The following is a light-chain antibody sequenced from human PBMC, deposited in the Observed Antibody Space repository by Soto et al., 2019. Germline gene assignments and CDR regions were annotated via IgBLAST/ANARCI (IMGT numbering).Light chain of an antibody. CDR3: QQYVSTPLT. J-gene: IGKJ4*01. CDR2: GAS. Sequence: ETLMTQSPATLSASPGERVTLSCRASQNINFNLAWYQQKPGQAPRVLIYGASSRASGIPDRFSGSGSGTDFTLTISRLEHDDFAFYYCQQYVSTPLTFGEGTKVEIK. CDR1: QNINFN. V-gene: IGKV3-20*01.